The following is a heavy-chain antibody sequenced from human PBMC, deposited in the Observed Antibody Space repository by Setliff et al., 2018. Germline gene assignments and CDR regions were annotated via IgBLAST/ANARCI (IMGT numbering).Heavy chain of an antibody. Sequence: ASVKVSCKVSGYTLTELSRHWVRQAPGKGLEWMGGFDPEGGETIYAQKFQGRVTMTEDTSTDTAYMELSSLRSEDTAVYYCAIGEGIVGASLDYWGQGTLVTVSS. V-gene: IGHV1-24*01. CDR2: FDPEGGET. CDR3: AIGEGIVGASLDY. CDR1: GYTLTELS. J-gene: IGHJ4*02. D-gene: IGHD1-26*01.